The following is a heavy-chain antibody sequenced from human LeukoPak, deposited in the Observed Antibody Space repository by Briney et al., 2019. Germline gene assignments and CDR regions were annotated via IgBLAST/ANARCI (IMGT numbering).Heavy chain of an antibody. CDR1: GFTFSSYA. V-gene: IGHV3-23*01. Sequence: PGGSLRLSCAASGFTFSSYAMNWVRQAPGKGLEWVSAISGSGGITYYADSVKGRFTVSRDNSKNTLYLQMNSLRAEDTAVYYCANPIRGVIHAFDIWGQGTMVTVSS. D-gene: IGHD3-10*01. CDR3: ANPIRGVIHAFDI. CDR2: ISGSGGIT. J-gene: IGHJ3*02.